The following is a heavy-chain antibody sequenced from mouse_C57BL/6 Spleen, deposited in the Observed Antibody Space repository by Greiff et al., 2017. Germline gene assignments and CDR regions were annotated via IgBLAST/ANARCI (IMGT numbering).Heavy chain of an antibody. CDR2: INPNNGGT. Sequence: EVKLMESGPELVKPGASVKISCKASGYTFTDYYMNWVKQSHGKSLEWIGDINPNNGGTSYNQKFKGKATLTVDKSSSTAYMELRSLTSEDSAVYYCARSPVWFAYWGQGTLVTVSA. CDR3: ARSPVWFAY. V-gene: IGHV1-26*01. J-gene: IGHJ3*01. CDR1: GYTFTDYY.